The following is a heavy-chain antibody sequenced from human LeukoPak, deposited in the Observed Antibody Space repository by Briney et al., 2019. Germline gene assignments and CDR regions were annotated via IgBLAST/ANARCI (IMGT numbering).Heavy chain of an antibody. V-gene: IGHV1-69*05. D-gene: IGHD5-18*01. Sequence: SVKVSCKASGGTFSSYAISWVRQAPGQGLEWMGRIIPIFGTANYAQKFQGRVTITTDESTSTAYMELSSLRSEDTAVYYCARDRDTAMDYYYYMNVWGKGTTVTVSS. CDR1: GGTFSSYA. CDR3: ARDRDTAMDYYYYMNV. CDR2: IIPIFGTA. J-gene: IGHJ6*03.